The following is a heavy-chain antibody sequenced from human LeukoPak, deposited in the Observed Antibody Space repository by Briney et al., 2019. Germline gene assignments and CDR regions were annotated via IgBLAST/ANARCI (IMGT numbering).Heavy chain of an antibody. Sequence: SQTLSLTCTVSGGSISSGGYYWSWIRQHPGKGLEWIGYIYYSGSTYYNPSLKSRVTISVDTSKNQFSLKLSSVTAADTAVYYCARVRNYYDSPHRDYWGQGTLVTVSS. D-gene: IGHD3-22*01. CDR1: GGSISSGGYY. CDR3: ARVRNYYDSPHRDY. V-gene: IGHV4-31*03. CDR2: IYYSGST. J-gene: IGHJ4*02.